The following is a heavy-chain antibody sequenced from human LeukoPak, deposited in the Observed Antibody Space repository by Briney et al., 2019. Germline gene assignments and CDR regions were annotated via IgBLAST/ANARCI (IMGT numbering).Heavy chain of an antibody. Sequence: GGSLRLSCAASGFTFSTYSMNWVRQAPGKGLEWVSSISSSSSYIYYADSVKGRFTISRDNSKNTLYLQMNSLRAEDTAVYYCARVGRYSSSWYWLPYFDYWGQGTLVTVSS. CDR3: ARVGRYSSSWYWLPYFDY. J-gene: IGHJ4*02. CDR1: GFTFSTYS. CDR2: ISSSSSYI. V-gene: IGHV3-21*04. D-gene: IGHD6-13*01.